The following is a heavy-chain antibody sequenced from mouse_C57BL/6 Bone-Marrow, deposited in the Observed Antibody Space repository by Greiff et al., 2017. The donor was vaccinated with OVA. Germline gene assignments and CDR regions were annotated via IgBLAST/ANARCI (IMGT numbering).Heavy chain of an antibody. Sequence: VMLVESGPELVKPGASVKISCKASGYAFSSSWMNWVKQRPGKGLEWIGRIYPGDGDTNYNGKFKGKATLTADKSSSTAYMQLSSLTSEDSAVYFCARDGVLRDYYAMDYWGQGTSVTVSS. V-gene: IGHV1-82*01. CDR1: GYAFSSSW. J-gene: IGHJ4*01. CDR3: ARDGVLRDYYAMDY. D-gene: IGHD1-1*01. CDR2: IYPGDGDT.